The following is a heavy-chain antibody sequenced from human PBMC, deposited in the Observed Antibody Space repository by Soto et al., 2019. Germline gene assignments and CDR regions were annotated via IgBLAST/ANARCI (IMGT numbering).Heavy chain of an antibody. V-gene: IGHV3-30-3*01. CDR3: ARDTCSGGSGYVVD. Sequence: QVQLVESGGGVVQPGRSLRLSCAASGFTFSSYAMHWVRQAPGKGLEWVAVISYDGSSKYYGDSVKGRFSISRDNSKNPLDLQRNSMRAEDTAVYYWARDTCSGGSGYVVDWGQGTLVTVSS. D-gene: IGHD2-15*01. J-gene: IGHJ4*02. CDR1: GFTFSSYA. CDR2: ISYDGSSK.